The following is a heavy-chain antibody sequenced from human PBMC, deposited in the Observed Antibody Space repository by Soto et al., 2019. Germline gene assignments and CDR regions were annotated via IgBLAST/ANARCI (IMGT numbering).Heavy chain of an antibody. CDR3: ARELWNHFGVWFDP. J-gene: IGHJ5*02. CDR2: IYVTGAN. Sequence: SETLSLTCSVSGAALNSGNYYWSWIRQVPGKGLEWIGHIYVTGANDYNPSLRDRITISQDTSERQFSLKLRLVTAADTAVYYCARELWNHFGVWFDPCGQGTLVTVSP. CDR1: GAALNSGNYY. V-gene: IGHV4-31*03. D-gene: IGHD1-1*01.